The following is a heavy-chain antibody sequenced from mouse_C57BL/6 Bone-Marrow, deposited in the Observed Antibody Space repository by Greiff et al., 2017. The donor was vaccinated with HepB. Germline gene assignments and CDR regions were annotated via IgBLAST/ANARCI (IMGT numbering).Heavy chain of an antibody. CDR3: ARGSYYGSSAWFAY. J-gene: IGHJ3*01. D-gene: IGHD1-1*01. CDR1: GYAFSSSW. CDR2: IYPGDGDT. V-gene: IGHV1-82*01. Sequence: QVQLQQSGPELVKPGASVKISCKASGYAFSSSWMNWVKQRPGKGLEWIGRIYPGDGDTNYNGKFKGKATLTADKSSSTAYMQLSSLTSEDSAVYCCARGSYYGSSAWFAYWGQGTLVTVSA.